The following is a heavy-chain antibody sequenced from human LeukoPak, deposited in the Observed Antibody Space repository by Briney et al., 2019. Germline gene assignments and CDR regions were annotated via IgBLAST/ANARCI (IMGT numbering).Heavy chain of an antibody. D-gene: IGHD6-19*01. J-gene: IGHJ5*02. CDR1: GGSISSYY. Sequence: SETLSLTCTVSGGSISSYYWSWIRQPPGKGLEWIGYIYYSGSTNYNPSLKSRVTVSVDTSKNQFSLKLSSVTAADTAVYYCARTIYSSGWYSGWFDPWGQGTLVTVSS. V-gene: IGHV4-59*01. CDR2: IYYSGST. CDR3: ARTIYSSGWYSGWFDP.